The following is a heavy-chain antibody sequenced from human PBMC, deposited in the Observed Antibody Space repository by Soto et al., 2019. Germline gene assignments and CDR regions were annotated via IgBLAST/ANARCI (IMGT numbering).Heavy chain of an antibody. V-gene: IGHV3-23*01. J-gene: IGHJ4*02. D-gene: IGHD4-4*01. Sequence: EVQLLESGGGLVQSGGSLRLSCAASGFTFSSFAMNWVRQAPGKGLEWVSTISVSGDTTTYADSVKGRFTISRDTSMDTLYLQMNSLRAEDTALYFCAKDGVGWVTTVSYFDSWGQGTRVTVSS. CDR3: AKDGVGWVTTVSYFDS. CDR2: ISVSGDTT. CDR1: GFTFSSFA.